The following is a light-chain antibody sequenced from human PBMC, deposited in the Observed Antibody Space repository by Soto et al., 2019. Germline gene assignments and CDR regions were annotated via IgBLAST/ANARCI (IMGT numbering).Light chain of an antibody. CDR3: QKYNSCPST. Sequence: DIQMTQSPSSLSASVGDRVTITCRASPGISNSLAWYQQKPGKVPKLLIYAASTLQSGVTSRFSGSGSVTDFNLTISSLQPEDVATYYCQKYNSCPSTFGQGTKVEIK. CDR1: PGISNS. J-gene: IGKJ1*01. CDR2: AAS. V-gene: IGKV1-27*01.